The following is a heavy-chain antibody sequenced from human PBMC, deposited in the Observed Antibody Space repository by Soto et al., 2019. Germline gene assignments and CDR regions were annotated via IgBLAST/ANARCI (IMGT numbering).Heavy chain of an antibody. V-gene: IGHV4-30-4*01. CDR1: GGSISSGDYY. Sequence: SETLSLTCTVSGGSISSGDYYWSWIRQPPGKGLEWIGYTYYSGSTYYNPSLKSRVTISVDTSRNLFSLKLSSVTAADTAVYYCARDGGRYYDSSRGFDYWSQGALVTVCS. CDR3: ARDGGRYYDSSRGFDY. D-gene: IGHD3-22*01. CDR2: TYYSGST. J-gene: IGHJ4*02.